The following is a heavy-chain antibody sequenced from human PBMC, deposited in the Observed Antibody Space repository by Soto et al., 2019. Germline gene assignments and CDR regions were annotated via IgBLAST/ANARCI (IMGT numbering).Heavy chain of an antibody. CDR3: ARDSGRRPFSSGYYPIDY. CDR2: MNPNSGNT. V-gene: IGHV1-8*01. J-gene: IGHJ4*02. Sequence: ASVKVSCKASGYAFTSYDINWVRQATGQGLEWMGWMNPNSGNTGYAQKFQGRVTMTRNTSISTAYMELSSLRSEDTAVYYCARDSGRRPFSSGYYPIDYWGQGTLVTVSS. D-gene: IGHD3-22*01. CDR1: GYAFTSYD.